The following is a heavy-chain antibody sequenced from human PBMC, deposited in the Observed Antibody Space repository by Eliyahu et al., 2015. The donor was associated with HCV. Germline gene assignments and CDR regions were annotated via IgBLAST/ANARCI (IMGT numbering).Heavy chain of an antibody. V-gene: IGHV4-39*07. CDR3: ARDPRVVQDAFDI. CDR2: IYYSGST. CDR1: GXSISSSSYX. D-gene: IGHD2-15*01. Sequence: QLQLQESXPGLVKPSETLSLTCTVXGXSISSSSYXWGWIRQPPGKGLEWIGSIYYSGSTYYNPSLKSRVTISVDTSKNQFSLKLSSVTAADTAVYYCARDPRVVQDAFDIWGQGTMVTVSS. J-gene: IGHJ3*02.